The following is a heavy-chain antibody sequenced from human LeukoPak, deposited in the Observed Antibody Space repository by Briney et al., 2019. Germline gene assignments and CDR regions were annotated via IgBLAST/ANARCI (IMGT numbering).Heavy chain of an antibody. V-gene: IGHV3-30-3*01. Sequence: PGGSLRLSCAASGFTFSSYAMHWVRQAPGKGLEWVAVISYDGSNKYYADSVKGRFTISRDNSKNSLYLQMNSLRAEDTAVYYCARTEYSSSGYYYYYMDVWGKGTTVTVSS. J-gene: IGHJ6*03. CDR1: GFTFSSYA. CDR3: ARTEYSSSGYYYYYMDV. D-gene: IGHD6-6*01. CDR2: ISYDGSNK.